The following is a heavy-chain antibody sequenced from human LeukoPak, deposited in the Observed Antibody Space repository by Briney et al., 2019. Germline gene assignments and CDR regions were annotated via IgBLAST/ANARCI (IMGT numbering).Heavy chain of an antibody. V-gene: IGHV3-23*01. D-gene: IGHD2-2*01. Sequence: GGSLRLSCAASGFTFSSYAMSWVRQAPGKGLEWVSAISGGGGSTYYADSVKGRFTISRDNSKNTLYLQMNSLRAEDTAVYYCAKDTPNIVVVPAATFDYWGQGTLVTVSS. CDR3: AKDTPNIVVVPAATFDY. CDR1: GFTFSSYA. J-gene: IGHJ4*02. CDR2: ISGGGGST.